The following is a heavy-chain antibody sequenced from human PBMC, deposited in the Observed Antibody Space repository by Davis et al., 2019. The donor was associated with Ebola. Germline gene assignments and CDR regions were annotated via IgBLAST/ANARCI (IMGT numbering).Heavy chain of an antibody. Sequence: GESLKISCVVSGLTFTHYWMNWVRQAPGKGLEWVANVKQDGSDNYYVDSVKGRFIISRDNTKNSIYLEMNDLRVDDTAVYYCATLPGGRGMDVWGQGTTVTVSS. CDR1: GLTFTHYW. CDR2: VKQDGSDN. D-gene: IGHD3-10*01. CDR3: ATLPGGRGMDV. J-gene: IGHJ6*02. V-gene: IGHV3-7*01.